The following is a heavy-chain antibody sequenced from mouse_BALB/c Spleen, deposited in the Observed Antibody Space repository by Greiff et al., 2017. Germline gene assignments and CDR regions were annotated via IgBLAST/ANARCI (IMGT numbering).Heavy chain of an antibody. CDR2: IYYSGTI. J-gene: IGHJ2*01. CDR1: GISITTGNYR. Sequence: EVQLQESGPGLVKPSQTVSLTCTVTGISITTGNYRWSWIRQFPGNKLEWIGYIYYSGTITYNPSLTSRTTITRDTSKNQFFLEMNSLTAEDTATYYCAREGRQYYFDYWGQGTTLTVSS. D-gene: IGHD3-2*01. V-gene: IGHV3-5*02. CDR3: AREGRQYYFDY.